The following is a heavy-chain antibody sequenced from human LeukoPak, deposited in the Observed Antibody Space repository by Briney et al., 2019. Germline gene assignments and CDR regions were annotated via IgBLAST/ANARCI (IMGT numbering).Heavy chain of an antibody. CDR2: IDPSDSYT. Sequence: GESLRISCQGSGYSFTSYWISWVRQMPGKGLEWMWRIDPSDSYTNYSPSFQGHVTIPADKSISTAYLQWSSLKASDTAMYYCARHLTLGVVPAAIDHYYYGMDVWGKGTTVTVSS. CDR3: ARHLTLGVVPAAIDHYYYGMDV. D-gene: IGHD2-2*01. CDR1: GYSFTSYW. V-gene: IGHV5-10-1*01. J-gene: IGHJ6*04.